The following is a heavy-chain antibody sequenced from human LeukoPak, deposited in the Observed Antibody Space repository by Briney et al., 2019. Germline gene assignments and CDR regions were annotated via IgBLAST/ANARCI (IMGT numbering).Heavy chain of an antibody. CDR2: ISGGGVST. V-gene: IGHV3-23*01. J-gene: IGHJ4*02. D-gene: IGHD2-8*01. CDR3: AKWARYCTNGVCYYFDY. CDR1: GFIFSNYA. Sequence: GGSLRLSCATSGFIFSNYAVNWVRQAPGKGLEWVSVISGGGVSTYYADSVKGRFTISRDNSKNTLYLQMNSLRAEDTAVYYCAKWARYCTNGVCYYFDYWGQGTLVTVSS.